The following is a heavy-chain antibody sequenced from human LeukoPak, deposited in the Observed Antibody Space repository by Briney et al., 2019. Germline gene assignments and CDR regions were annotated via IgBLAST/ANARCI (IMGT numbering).Heavy chain of an antibody. Sequence: PSETLSLTCTVSGGSISSSSYYWGWIRQPPGKGLEWIGSIYYSGSTYYNPSLKSRVTISVDTSKNQFSLKLSSVTAADTAVYYCASEWHNINRHYFDYWGQGTLVTVSS. CDR1: GGSISSSSYY. D-gene: IGHD3-3*01. J-gene: IGHJ4*02. V-gene: IGHV4-39*01. CDR3: ASEWHNINRHYFDY. CDR2: IYYSGST.